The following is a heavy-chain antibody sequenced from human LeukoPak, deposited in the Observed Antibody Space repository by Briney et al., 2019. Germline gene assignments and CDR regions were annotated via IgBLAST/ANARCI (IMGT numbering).Heavy chain of an antibody. J-gene: IGHJ5*02. D-gene: IGHD4-17*01. CDR3: AREGATVTSGWFDP. V-gene: IGHV4-30-4*01. CDR1: GGSISSGDYY. CDR2: IYYSGST. Sequence: SQTLSLTCTVSGGSISSGDYYWSWIRQPPGKGLEWIGYIYYSGSTYYNPSLKSRVTISVDTSKNQFSLKLSSVTAAHTAVYYCAREGATVTSGWFDPWGQGTLVTVSS.